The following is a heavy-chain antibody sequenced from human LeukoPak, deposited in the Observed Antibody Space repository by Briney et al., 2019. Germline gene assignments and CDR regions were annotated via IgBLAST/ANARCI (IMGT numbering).Heavy chain of an antibody. D-gene: IGHD3-22*01. V-gene: IGHV3-74*01. Sequence: GGSLRLSCAASGFTFSSYWMHWVRQAPGKGLVWVSRINSDGSSTSYADSVKGRFTTSRDNAKNTLYLQMNSLRAEDTAVYYCARGPPAYYYDSSGHGDWGQGTLVTVSS. CDR2: INSDGSST. CDR3: ARGPPAYYYDSSGHGD. J-gene: IGHJ4*02. CDR1: GFTFSSYW.